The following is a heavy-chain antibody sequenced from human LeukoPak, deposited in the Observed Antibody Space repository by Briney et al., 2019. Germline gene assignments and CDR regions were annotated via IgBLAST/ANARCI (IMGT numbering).Heavy chain of an antibody. Sequence: GGSLRLSCAASGFTLSSYEMNWDRQAPGGGLGWGSYISSIGSTIYYAESVKGRFTISRDNAKNSLYLQMNSLRAEDTAVYYCARDEVSVDIGGKGTMVTVSS. CDR1: GFTLSSYE. D-gene: IGHD6-19*01. CDR3: ARDEVSVDI. V-gene: IGHV3-48*03. J-gene: IGHJ3*02. CDR2: ISSIGSTI.